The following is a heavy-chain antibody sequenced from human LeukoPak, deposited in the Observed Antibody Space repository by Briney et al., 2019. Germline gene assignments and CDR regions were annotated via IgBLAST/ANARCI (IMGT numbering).Heavy chain of an antibody. CDR1: GFTFSSYS. D-gene: IGHD6-25*01. CDR2: ISSSSSYI. V-gene: IGHV3-21*04. Sequence: GGSLRLSCAASGFTFSSYSMNWVRQAPGKGLEWVSSISSSSSYIYYADSVKGRFTISRDNAKKSLYLHMNSLRAEDTAIYYCAKDRRLASFDYGGQGTLVTVSS. J-gene: IGHJ4*02. CDR3: AKDRRLASFDY.